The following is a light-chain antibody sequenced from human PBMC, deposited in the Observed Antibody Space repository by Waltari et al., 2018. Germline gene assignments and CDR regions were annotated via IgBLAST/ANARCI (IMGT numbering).Light chain of an antibody. CDR3: SAYTSSSSWV. CDR2: DVS. Sequence: QSALTQPASVSGSPGQSITISCTGTSSDVGGYNYVSWYQQHPGKAPKLMIYDVSDRPAGVSDRFSGSEPGNTASLTISGLQAEDEADYYCSAYTSSSSWVFGGGTKLTVL. V-gene: IGLV2-14*03. J-gene: IGLJ3*02. CDR1: SSDVGGYNY.